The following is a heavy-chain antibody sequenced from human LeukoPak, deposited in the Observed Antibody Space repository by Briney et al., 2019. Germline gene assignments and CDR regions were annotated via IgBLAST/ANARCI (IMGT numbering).Heavy chain of an antibody. CDR3: XXXXXXXYFDWLSANAFDI. Sequence: GGSLRLSCAASGFTFSSYWMSWVRQAPGKGLEWVANIKQDGSEKYYVDSVKGRFTISRDNAKNSLYLQMNSLRAEDTAVYYCXXXXXXXYFDWLSANAFDIWGQGTMVTVSS. J-gene: IGHJ3*02. D-gene: IGHD3-9*01. CDR1: GFTFSSYW. V-gene: IGHV3-7*01. CDR2: IKQDGSEK.